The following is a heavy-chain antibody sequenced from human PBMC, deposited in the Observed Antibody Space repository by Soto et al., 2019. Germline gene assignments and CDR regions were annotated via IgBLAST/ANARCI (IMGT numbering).Heavy chain of an antibody. Sequence: GSLGLSCAASGFTFSCYSMNWVRQAPGKGMARLSSISSGSSCIYYADSVKGRFTISRDNAKNSLYLQMNSLRADDTAVYYCARDREVEATSISYYYSYGIDVWGQGTTVTGS. V-gene: IGHV3-21*01. J-gene: IGHJ6*02. CDR3: ARDREVEATSISYYYSYGIDV. CDR2: ISSGSSCI. CDR1: GFTFSCYS. D-gene: IGHD1-26*01.